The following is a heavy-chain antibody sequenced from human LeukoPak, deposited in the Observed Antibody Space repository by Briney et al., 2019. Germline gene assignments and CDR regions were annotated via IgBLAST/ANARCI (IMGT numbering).Heavy chain of an antibody. CDR1: GGTFSSYA. CDR2: IIPILGIA. CDR3: ATRGYSGYELFDY. V-gene: IGHV1-69*04. Sequence: SVKVSCKASGGTFSSYAISWVRQAPGQGLAWMGRIIPILGIANYAQKFQGRVTITADKSTSTAYMELSSLRSEDTAVYYCATRGYSGYELFDYWGQGTQVTVSS. J-gene: IGHJ4*02. D-gene: IGHD5-12*01.